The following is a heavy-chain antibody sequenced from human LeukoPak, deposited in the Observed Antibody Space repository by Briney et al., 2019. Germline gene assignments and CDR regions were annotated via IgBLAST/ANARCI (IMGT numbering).Heavy chain of an antibody. CDR1: GGTFGSYA. J-gene: IGHJ4*02. D-gene: IGHD3-22*01. CDR2: IIPIFGIA. Sequence: ATVKVTCKASGGTFGSYAISWVRQAPGQGLEWMGRIIPIFGIANYAQKFQGRVTITADKSTSTAYMELSSLRSEDTAVYYCARGYDSSGYYHSDFDYWGQGTLVTVSS. CDR3: ARGYDSSGYYHSDFDY. V-gene: IGHV1-69*04.